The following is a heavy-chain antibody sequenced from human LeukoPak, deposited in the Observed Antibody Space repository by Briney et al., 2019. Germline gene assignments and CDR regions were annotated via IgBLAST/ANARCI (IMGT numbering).Heavy chain of an antibody. CDR1: GGSISSYY. CDR2: IYTSGST. CDR3: ARGPYSSGQYCIDY. V-gene: IGHV4-4*07. D-gene: IGHD6-19*01. J-gene: IGHJ4*02. Sequence: KPSETLSLTCTVSGGSISSYYWSWIRQPAGKGLEWIGRIYTSGSTNYNPSLKSRVTMSVDTSKNQFSLKLSSVTAADTAVYYCARGPYSSGQYCIDYWGQGTLVTVSS.